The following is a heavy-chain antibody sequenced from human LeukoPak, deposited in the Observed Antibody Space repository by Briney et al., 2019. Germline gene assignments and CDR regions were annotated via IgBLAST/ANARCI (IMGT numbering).Heavy chain of an antibody. Sequence: ASVKVSCKASGYTFTGYYMHWVRQAPGQGLEWMGRINPNSGGTNYAQKFQGRVTMTRDTSISTAYMELSRLRSDDTAVYYCARTRWYGPSYSFDYWGQGTLVTVSS. J-gene: IGHJ4*02. CDR1: GYTFTGYY. D-gene: IGHD6-13*01. CDR3: ARTRWYGPSYSFDY. V-gene: IGHV1-2*06. CDR2: INPNSGGT.